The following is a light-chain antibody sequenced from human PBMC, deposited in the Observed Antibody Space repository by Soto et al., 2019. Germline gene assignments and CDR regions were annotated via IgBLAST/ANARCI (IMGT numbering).Light chain of an antibody. V-gene: IGKV3-11*01. J-gene: IGKJ3*01. CDR3: QQRSNWVT. CDR1: QSVSSY. Sequence: EIVLTQSPATLSLSPGERATLSCRASQSVSSYLAWHQQKPGQAPRLLIYDASNRATGIPARFSGSGSGSDFTLTISILEPEDFAVYYCQQRSNWVTFGPGTKVDIK. CDR2: DAS.